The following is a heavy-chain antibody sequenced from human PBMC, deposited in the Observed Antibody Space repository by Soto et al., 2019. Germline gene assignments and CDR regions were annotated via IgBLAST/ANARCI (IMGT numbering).Heavy chain of an antibody. CDR2: IIPILGIA. J-gene: IGHJ4*02. CDR1: GGTFSSYT. Sequence: GASVKVSCKASGGTFSSYTISWVRQAPGQGLEWMGRIIPILGIANYAQKFQGRVTITADKSTSTAYMELSSLRSEDTAVYYCAREPISQDSSGYYYTPYYFDYWGQGTLVTVSS. CDR3: AREPISQDSSGYYYTPYYFDY. D-gene: IGHD3-22*01. V-gene: IGHV1-69*04.